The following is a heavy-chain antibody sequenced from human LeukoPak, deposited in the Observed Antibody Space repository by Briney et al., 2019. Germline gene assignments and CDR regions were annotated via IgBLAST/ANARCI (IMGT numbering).Heavy chain of an antibody. Sequence: GGSLRLSCAASGFTFSSYGMHWVRQAPGKGLEWVAVIWYDGSNKYYADSVKGRFTISRDNSKNTLYLQMNSLRAEDTAVYYCARGSADRYWFGDYGMDVWGQGTTVTVSS. V-gene: IGHV3-33*01. CDR3: ARGSADRYWFGDYGMDV. J-gene: IGHJ6*02. CDR1: GFTFSSYG. D-gene: IGHD3-10*01. CDR2: IWYDGSNK.